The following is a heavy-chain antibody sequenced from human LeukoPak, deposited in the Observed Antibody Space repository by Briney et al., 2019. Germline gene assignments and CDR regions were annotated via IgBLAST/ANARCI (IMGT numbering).Heavy chain of an antibody. Sequence: GGSLRLSCAASGFIFSNAWMSWVRQAPGKGLEWVANIKQDGSEKYYVDSVEGRFTISRDNAKNSLYLQMNSLRAEDTAVYYCARDPRLVRTYSDYYYMDVWGKGTTVTVSS. J-gene: IGHJ6*03. V-gene: IGHV3-7*01. D-gene: IGHD4-23*01. CDR3: ARDPRLVRTYSDYYYMDV. CDR2: IKQDGSEK. CDR1: GFIFSNAW.